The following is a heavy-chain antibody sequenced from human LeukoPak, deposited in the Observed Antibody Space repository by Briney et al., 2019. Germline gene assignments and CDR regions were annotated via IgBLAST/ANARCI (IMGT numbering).Heavy chain of an antibody. Sequence: SGTLSLTCAVYGGSFSGYYWSWIRQPPGKGLEWIGEINHSGSTNYNPSLKSRVTISVDTSKNQFSLKLSSVTAADTAVYYCARSIIGRKVVTLGYWGQGTLVTVSS. J-gene: IGHJ4*02. D-gene: IGHD3-22*01. CDR3: ARSIIGRKVVTLGY. CDR1: GGSFSGYY. V-gene: IGHV4-34*01. CDR2: INHSGST.